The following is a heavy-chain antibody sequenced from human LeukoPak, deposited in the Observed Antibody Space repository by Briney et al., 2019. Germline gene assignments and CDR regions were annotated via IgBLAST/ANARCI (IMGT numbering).Heavy chain of an antibody. Sequence: SETLSLTCTVSGGSISSGDYYWSWIRQPPGKGLEWIGYIYYSGSTYYNPSLKSRVTISVDTSKNQFSLKLSSVTAADTAVYYCARVHRDMARGVIIWGSYFDYWGQGTLVTVSS. D-gene: IGHD3-10*01. CDR3: ARVHRDMARGVIIWGSYFDY. J-gene: IGHJ4*02. V-gene: IGHV4-30-4*01. CDR1: GGSISSGDYY. CDR2: IYYSGST.